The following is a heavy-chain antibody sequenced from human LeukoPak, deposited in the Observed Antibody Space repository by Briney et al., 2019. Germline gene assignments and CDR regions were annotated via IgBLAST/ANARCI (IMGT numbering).Heavy chain of an antibody. V-gene: IGHV1-18*01. J-gene: IGHJ4*02. CDR1: DYDFISYG. Sequence: ASVKVTCKASDYDFISYGVSWVRQAPGQGLEWMGWISAYNGNTNYAQKFQGRVAMTTDTSTSTAYMELRSLRSDDTAVYYCARDSRYKQWLAHFDYWGQGSLVTVSS. D-gene: IGHD6-19*01. CDR2: ISAYNGNT. CDR3: ARDSRYKQWLAHFDY.